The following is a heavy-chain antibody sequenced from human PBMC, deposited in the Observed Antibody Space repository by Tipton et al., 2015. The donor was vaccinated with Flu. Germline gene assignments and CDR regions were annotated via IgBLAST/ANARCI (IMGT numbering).Heavy chain of an antibody. CDR3: ARDGPPYSPTSGWFDP. J-gene: IGHJ5*02. V-gene: IGHV3-7*01. CDR2: VKQDGGEK. Sequence: LSLTCTVFGGSISSYYWSWIRQPPGKGLEWVANVKQDGGEKHYVDSVKGRFTISRDNARNSLYLQMNSLRADDTAVYFCARDGPPYSPTSGWFDPWGQGTLVIVSS. D-gene: IGHD1-26*01. CDR1: GGSISSYY.